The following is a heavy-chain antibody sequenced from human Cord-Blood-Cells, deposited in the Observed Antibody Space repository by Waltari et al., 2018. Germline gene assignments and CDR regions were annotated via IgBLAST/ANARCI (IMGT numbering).Heavy chain of an antibody. J-gene: IGHJ3*02. CDR2: FDPEDGET. CDR1: GYTLAELS. Sequence: QVQLVQSGAEVKKPGASVKVSCKGSGYTLAELSMHWVRQAPGKGLEWMGGFDPEDGETIYAQKFQGRVTMTEDTSTDTAYMELSSLRSEDTAVYYCATDLYSGSYYAFDIWGQGTMVTVSS. CDR3: ATDLYSGSYYAFDI. D-gene: IGHD1-26*01. V-gene: IGHV1-24*01.